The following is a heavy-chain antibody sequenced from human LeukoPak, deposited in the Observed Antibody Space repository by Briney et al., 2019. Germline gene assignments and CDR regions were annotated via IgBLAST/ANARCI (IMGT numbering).Heavy chain of an antibody. CDR2: IYPGDSDT. V-gene: IGHV5-51*01. CDR1: GYSFTSYW. D-gene: IGHD3-10*01. J-gene: IGHJ4*02. CDR3: ATSLGQMLSGRYFEN. Sequence: GESLKISCKGSGYSFTSYWIGWVRQMPGKGLEWMGIIYPGDSDTRYSPSFQGQVTISADKSISTAYLQWSSLKASDTAMYYCATSLGQMLSGRYFENWGQGTLVTVSS.